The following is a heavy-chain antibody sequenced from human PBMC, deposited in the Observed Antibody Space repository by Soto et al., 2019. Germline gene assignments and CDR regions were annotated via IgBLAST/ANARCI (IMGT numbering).Heavy chain of an antibody. D-gene: IGHD7-27*01. CDR2: ISTYNGNT. CDR1: GYRFTTYG. V-gene: IGHV1-18*04. Sequence: QVQLLQSGAEVKKPGASVKVSCKASGYRFTTYGITWVRLAPGQGLEWLGGISTYNGNTDYAQNLQDRVNMTTETSTSTAYMEVTSLTSDDTAVYYCARGLGTNGLDVWGQVTTVTV. J-gene: IGHJ6*02. CDR3: ARGLGTNGLDV.